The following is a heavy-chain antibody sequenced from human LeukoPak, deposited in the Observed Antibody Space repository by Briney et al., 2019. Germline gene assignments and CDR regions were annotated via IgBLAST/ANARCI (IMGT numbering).Heavy chain of an antibody. CDR1: GFTASSNY. V-gene: IGHV3-53*01. CDR3: ARGSSQNAFDI. J-gene: IGHJ3*02. D-gene: IGHD6-13*01. Sequence: GGSLRLSCAAPGFTASSNYMSWVRQAPGKGLEWVSVIYSGGSTYYADSVKGRFTISRDNSKNTLYLQMNSLRAEDTAVYYCARGSSQNAFDIWGQGTMVTVSS. CDR2: IYSGGST.